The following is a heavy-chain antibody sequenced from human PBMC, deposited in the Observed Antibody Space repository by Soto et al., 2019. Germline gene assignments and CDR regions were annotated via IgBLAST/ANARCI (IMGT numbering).Heavy chain of an antibody. V-gene: IGHV1-18*01. CDR1: GYTFTSYG. CDR2: ISAYNGNT. D-gene: IGHD3-22*01. Sequence: ASVKVSCKASGYTFTSYGISWVRQAPGQGLEWMGWISAYNGNTNYAQKLQGRVTMTTDTSTSTAYMELRSLRSDDTAVYYCARLRYYYDSSGYSRYYFDDWGQGTLVPVSS. CDR3: ARLRYYYDSSGYSRYYFDD. J-gene: IGHJ4*02.